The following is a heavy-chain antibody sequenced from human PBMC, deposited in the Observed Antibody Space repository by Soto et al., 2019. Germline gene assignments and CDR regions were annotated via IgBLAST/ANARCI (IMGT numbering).Heavy chain of an antibody. CDR2: IYSSDST. V-gene: IGHV4-4*07. CDR1: GASIRPYY. Sequence: SETLSLTCTVSGASIRPYYWSWIRQPAGKGLEWIGRIYSSDSTNYNPSLKSRVTMSVDTSKNQFSLKLSSVTAADTAVYYCSRGRGDYFDTSGYYFDSWGQGTLVTVSS. D-gene: IGHD3-22*01. J-gene: IGHJ4*02. CDR3: SRGRGDYFDTSGYYFDS.